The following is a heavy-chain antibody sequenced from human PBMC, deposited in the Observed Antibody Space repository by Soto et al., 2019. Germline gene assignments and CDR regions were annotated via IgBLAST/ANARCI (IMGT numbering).Heavy chain of an antibody. CDR2: ISRSSTGI. J-gene: IGHJ6*04. CDR1: GFTFSLYS. Sequence: EVQLVESGGGLVQPGGSLRLSCAASGFTFSLYSMSWVRQAPGKGLEWVSYISRSSTGIHYADSVKGRFTISRDDATNSMHLQMNSVRDGDTAVYYCARAVTWGLDVWGKGTTVSISS. D-gene: IGHD6-19*01. V-gene: IGHV3-48*02. CDR3: ARAVTWGLDV.